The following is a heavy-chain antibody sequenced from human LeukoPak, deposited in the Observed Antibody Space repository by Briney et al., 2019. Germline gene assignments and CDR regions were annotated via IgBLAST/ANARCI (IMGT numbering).Heavy chain of an antibody. CDR2: MNPNSGNT. J-gene: IGHJ4*02. CDR3: ARGAGVVVITTIDY. D-gene: IGHD3-22*01. V-gene: IGHV1-8*03. CDR1: GYTFTSYD. Sequence: ASVKVSCKASGYTFTSYDINWVRQATGQGLEWMGWMNPNSGNTGYAQKFQGRVTITRNTSISTAYMELSSLRSEDTAVYYCARGAGVVVITTIDYWGQGTLVTVSS.